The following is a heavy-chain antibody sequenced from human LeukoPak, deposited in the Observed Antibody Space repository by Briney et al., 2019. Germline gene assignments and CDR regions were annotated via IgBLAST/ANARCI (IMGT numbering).Heavy chain of an antibody. Sequence: GGSLRLSCAASGFTFSSYGMHWVRQAPGKGLEWVAVISYDGSNKYYADSVKRRFTISRDNSKNTLYLQMNSLRAEDTAVYYCAKIPHGYCSGGSCYGGEDYYYGMDVWGQGTTVTVSS. CDR3: AKIPHGYCSGGSCYGGEDYYYGMDV. J-gene: IGHJ6*02. CDR1: GFTFSSYG. V-gene: IGHV3-30*18. CDR2: ISYDGSNK. D-gene: IGHD2-15*01.